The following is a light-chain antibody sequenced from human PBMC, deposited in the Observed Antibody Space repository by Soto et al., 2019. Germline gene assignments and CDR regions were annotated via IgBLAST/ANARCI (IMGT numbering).Light chain of an antibody. Sequence: QSALTQPASVSGSPGQSITISCTGTSSDVGSYNYVSWYQQHPGKIPKLLIYEDTRRPAGISDRFSGSKSGNTASLTISGLRTEDEAHYHCCAYAGTRTFVFGGGTQLTVL. CDR3: CAYAGTRTFV. CDR2: EDT. V-gene: IGLV2-23*01. J-gene: IGLJ3*02. CDR1: SSDVGSYNY.